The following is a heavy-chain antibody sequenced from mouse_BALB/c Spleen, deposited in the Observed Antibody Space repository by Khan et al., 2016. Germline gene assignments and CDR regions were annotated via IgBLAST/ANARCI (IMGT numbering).Heavy chain of an antibody. Sequence: QVQLQQSGAELAKPGASVKMSCKASGYTFTDYWMHWVKQSPGQGLEWIGYINPSTGYTEYNQKFKDKATLNADKSSSTAYMQLSSLTSEDSAVXYCARWSYYDDSSYGLFAYWGQGTLVTVSA. CDR2: INPSTGYT. V-gene: IGHV1-7*01. J-gene: IGHJ3*01. D-gene: IGHD1-1*01. CDR3: ARWSYYDDSSYGLFAY. CDR1: GYTFTDYW.